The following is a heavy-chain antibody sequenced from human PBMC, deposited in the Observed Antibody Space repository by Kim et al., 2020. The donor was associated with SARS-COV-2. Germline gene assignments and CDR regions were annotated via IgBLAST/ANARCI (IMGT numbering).Heavy chain of an antibody. Sequence: GGSLRLSCAASEFTVSSNYMSWVRQAPGKGLEWVSVIYSGGSTYYADSVKGRFTISRDNSKNTLYLQMNSLRAEDTAVYYCARGGGYYDSSGPPDYAFDIWGQGKMVTVSS. D-gene: IGHD3-22*01. V-gene: IGHV3-53*01. CDR2: IYSGGST. CDR3: ARGGGYYDSSGPPDYAFDI. J-gene: IGHJ3*02. CDR1: EFTVSSNY.